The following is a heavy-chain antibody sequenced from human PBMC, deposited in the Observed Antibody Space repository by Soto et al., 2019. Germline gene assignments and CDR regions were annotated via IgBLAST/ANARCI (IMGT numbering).Heavy chain of an antibody. CDR3: ARRIDGFTPHFDP. CDR2: IYPGDSDT. V-gene: IGHV5-51*01. CDR1: GFSFTSYW. J-gene: IGHJ5*02. Sequence: GESLKISCKGSGFSFTSYWIGWVRQMPGKGLEWMGIIYPGDSDTRYSPSFQGQVTISADKSISTAYLQWSSLKASDTAMYYCARRIDGFTPHFDPWGQGTLVTVSS. D-gene: IGHD2-15*01.